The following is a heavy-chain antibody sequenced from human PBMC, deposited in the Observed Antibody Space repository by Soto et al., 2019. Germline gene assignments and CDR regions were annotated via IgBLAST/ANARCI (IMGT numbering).Heavy chain of an antibody. J-gene: IGHJ4*02. CDR2: FYYTGTT. V-gene: IGHV4-61*01. CDR1: GASLSSGSYY. D-gene: IGHD2-8*02. Sequence: SETLSLTCTVSGASLSSGSYYWSWIRQPPGKGLEWIGYFYYTGTTKYNPSLESRVTISADASKNQFSLNLTSVTAADTAVYYCARISYWVKDYWGQGALVTVSS. CDR3: ARISYWVKDY.